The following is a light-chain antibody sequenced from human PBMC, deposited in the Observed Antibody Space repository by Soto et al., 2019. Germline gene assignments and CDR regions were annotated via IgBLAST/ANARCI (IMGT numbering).Light chain of an antibody. J-gene: IGKJ2*01. CDR3: KQYENLPYT. CDR1: QFVSSF. V-gene: IGKV1-33*01. Sequence: DIQMTQSPSPLSASVGYRFTITSLASQFVSSFLGWYQQKPGKVPKLLIFDVSILASGVPSRFSGSGSGTDFTFTITGLQPEDIATYLCKQYENLPYTFGQGTK. CDR2: DVS.